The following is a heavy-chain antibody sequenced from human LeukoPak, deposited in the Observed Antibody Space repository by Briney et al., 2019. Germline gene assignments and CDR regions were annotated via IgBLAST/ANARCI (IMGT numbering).Heavy chain of an antibody. CDR3: AKDPDYGKSWYFDL. D-gene: IGHD4-17*01. Sequence: GGSLRLSCAASGFTFDDYGMSWVRQAPGKGLEWVSGINWNGGSTGYADSVKGRFTISRDNAKNSLYLQMNSLRAEDTAVYYCAKDPDYGKSWYFDLWGRGTLVTVSS. CDR1: GFTFDDYG. V-gene: IGHV3-20*04. J-gene: IGHJ2*01. CDR2: INWNGGST.